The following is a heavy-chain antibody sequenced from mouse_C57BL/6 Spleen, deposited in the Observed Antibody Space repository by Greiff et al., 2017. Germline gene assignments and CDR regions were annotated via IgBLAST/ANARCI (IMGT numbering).Heavy chain of an antibody. D-gene: IGHD1-1*01. V-gene: IGHV1-82*01. CDR1: GYAFSSSW. J-gene: IGHJ1*03. Sequence: QVQLQQSGPELVKPGASVKISCKASGYAFSSSWMNWVKQRPGKGLEWIGRIYPGDGDTNYNGKFKGKATLTADTSSSTAYMQLRSLTSEDSAVYVCARSEYCGSSGYFDVWGTGTTVTVSS. CDR3: ARSEYCGSSGYFDV. CDR2: IYPGDGDT.